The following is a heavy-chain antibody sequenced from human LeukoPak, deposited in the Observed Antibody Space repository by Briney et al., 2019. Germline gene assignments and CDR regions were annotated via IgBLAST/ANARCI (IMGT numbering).Heavy chain of an antibody. Sequence: NPSETLSLTCTVSGYSISSGYYWGWIRQPPGKGLEWIGSIYHSGSTYYNPSLKSRVTISVDTSKNQFSLKLSSVTAADTAVYYCAQNVDTAMDAFDIWGQGTMVTVSS. J-gene: IGHJ3*02. CDR3: AQNVDTAMDAFDI. CDR1: GYSISSGYY. CDR2: IYHSGST. D-gene: IGHD5-18*01. V-gene: IGHV4-38-2*02.